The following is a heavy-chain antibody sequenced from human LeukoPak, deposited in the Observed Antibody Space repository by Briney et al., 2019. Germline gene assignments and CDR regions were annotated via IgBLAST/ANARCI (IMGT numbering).Heavy chain of an antibody. J-gene: IGHJ3*01. CDR2: ISRTT. CDR3: ARDTDYAFDG. CDR1: GFTFSSSS. V-gene: IGHV3-48*01. Sequence: RGSLRLPRADPGFTFSSSSFNSVRHAPGKGLEWGSYISRTTSYADSVKGRFTISRDNAKRSLSMQMNSLRAEDTAVYYCARDTDYAFDGWGQGTMVTVSS.